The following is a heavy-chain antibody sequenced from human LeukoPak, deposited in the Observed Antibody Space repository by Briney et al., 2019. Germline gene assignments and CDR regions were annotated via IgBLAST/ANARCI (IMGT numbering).Heavy chain of an antibody. CDR2: IYYSGSI. CDR3: ASDEYSSSCWSCASQINWFDP. CDR1: GGSISSSSYY. J-gene: IGHJ5*02. Sequence: PSETLSLTCTVSGGSISSSSYYWGWIRQPPGKGLEWIGSIYYSGSIYYNPSLKSRVTISVDTSKNQFSLKLSSVTAADTAVYYCASDEYSSSCWSCASQINWFDPWGEGTLVTVSS. V-gene: IGHV4-39*07. D-gene: IGHD6-6*01.